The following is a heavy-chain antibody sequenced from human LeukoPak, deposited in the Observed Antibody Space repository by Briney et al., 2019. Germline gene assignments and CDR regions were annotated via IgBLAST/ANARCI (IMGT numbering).Heavy chain of an antibody. Sequence: GGSLRLSCAPSGFPFSSYSMNWFRQAPGKGLEGVSSISSSSSYIYYADSVKGRFTISRDNSKNTLYLQMNSLRAEDTAVYYCANRARAAAGTWYFDYWGQGTLVTVSS. J-gene: IGHJ4*02. CDR2: ISSSSSYI. V-gene: IGHV3-21*04. D-gene: IGHD6-13*01. CDR3: ANRARAAAGTWYFDY. CDR1: GFPFSSYS.